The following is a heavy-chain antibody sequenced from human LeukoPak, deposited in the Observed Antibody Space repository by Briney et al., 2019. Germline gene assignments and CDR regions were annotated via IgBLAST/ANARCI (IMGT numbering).Heavy chain of an antibody. CDR1: GGTFSSYA. J-gene: IGHJ4*02. D-gene: IGHD2-2*01. CDR3: ARGWGASCSSTSCLFDY. V-gene: IGHV1-8*02. Sequence: GTSVTVSCKASGGTFSSYAISWVRQAPGQGLEGMGWMNPNSGNTGYAQKFQGRVTMTRNTSISTAYMELSSLRSEDTAVYYCARGWGASCSSTSCLFDYWGQGTLVTVSS. CDR2: MNPNSGNT.